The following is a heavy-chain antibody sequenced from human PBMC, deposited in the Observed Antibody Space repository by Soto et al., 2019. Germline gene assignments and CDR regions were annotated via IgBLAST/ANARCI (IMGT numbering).Heavy chain of an antibody. V-gene: IGHV4-59*01. CDR2: IYYSGST. J-gene: IGHJ5*02. CDR3: ARSETKYNWFDP. CDR1: GGSISSYY. Sequence: SETLSLTCTVSGGSISSYYWSWIRQSPGKGLEWIGYIYYSGSTNYNPSLKSRVTISVDTSKNQFSLKLSSVTAADTAVYYCARSETKYNWFDPWGQGTLVTVSS.